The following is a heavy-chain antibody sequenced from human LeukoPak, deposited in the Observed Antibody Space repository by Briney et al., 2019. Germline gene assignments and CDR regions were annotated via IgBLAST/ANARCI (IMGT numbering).Heavy chain of an antibody. Sequence: SETLSLTCTVSGGSISSSSYYWGWIRQPPGKGLEWIGSIYYSGSTYYNPSLKSRVTISVDTSKNQFSLKLSSVTAADTAVYYCARRDKWFGENNFDYWGQGTLVTVSS. CDR2: IYYSGST. CDR3: ARRDKWFGENNFDY. D-gene: IGHD3-10*01. V-gene: IGHV4-39*01. J-gene: IGHJ4*02. CDR1: GGSISSSSYY.